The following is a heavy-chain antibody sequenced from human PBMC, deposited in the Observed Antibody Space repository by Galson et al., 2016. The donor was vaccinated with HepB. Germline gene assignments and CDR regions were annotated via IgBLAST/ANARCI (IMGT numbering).Heavy chain of an antibody. J-gene: IGHJ4*02. CDR2: VYRSGTP. Sequence: ETLSLTCAVSGFSITRAYFWGWIRQSPGKGLEWIGSVYRSGTPYYNPSLQSRVTISIDASDNRFSLRLTSVTAADTGGYYCSKERAGASGTRWGQGILFTVSS. CDR1: GFSITRAYF. CDR3: SKERAGASGTR. D-gene: IGHD6-13*01. V-gene: IGHV4-38-2*02.